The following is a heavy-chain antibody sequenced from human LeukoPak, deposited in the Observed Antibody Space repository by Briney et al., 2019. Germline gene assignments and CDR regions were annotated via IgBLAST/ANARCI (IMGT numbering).Heavy chain of an antibody. J-gene: IGHJ4*02. CDR3: ASRDLGYAATEQLVFD. CDR1: GGSFSGYY. CDR2: INHSGST. D-gene: IGHD6-13*01. Sequence: SQTLSLTCAVYGGSFSGYYWSRIRQPPGKGLEWIGEINHSGSTNYNPSLKSRVTISVDTSKNQFSLKLSSVTAADTAVYYCASRDLGYAATEQLVFDWGQGTLVTVSS. V-gene: IGHV4-34*01.